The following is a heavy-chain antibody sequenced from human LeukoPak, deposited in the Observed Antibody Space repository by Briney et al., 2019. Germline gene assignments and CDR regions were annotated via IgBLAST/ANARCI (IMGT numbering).Heavy chain of an antibody. J-gene: IGHJ4*02. V-gene: IGHV3-66*01. Sequence: GGSLRLSCAASGFTVSSNYMSWVRQAPGKGLEWVSVIYSGGSTYYADSVKGRFTISRDNSKNTLYLQMNSLRAEDTAVYYCARSSTYLYYYDSSGYYLDYWGQGTLVTVSS. CDR2: IYSGGST. CDR1: GFTVSSNY. D-gene: IGHD3-22*01. CDR3: ARSSTYLYYYDSSGYYLDY.